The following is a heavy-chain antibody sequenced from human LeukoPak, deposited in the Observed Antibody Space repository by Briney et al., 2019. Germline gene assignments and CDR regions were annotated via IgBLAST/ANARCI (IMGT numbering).Heavy chain of an antibody. CDR2: INHSGST. D-gene: IGHD3-10*01. Sequence: PSETLSLTCAVYGGSFSGYYWSWIRQPPGKGQEWIGEINHSGSTNYNPSLKSRVTISVDKSKNQFSLKLSSVTATDTAVYYCASLGSRPGYYGSDYYYMDVWGKGTTVTVSS. J-gene: IGHJ6*03. V-gene: IGHV4-34*01. CDR3: ASLGSRPGYYGSDYYYMDV. CDR1: GGSFSGYY.